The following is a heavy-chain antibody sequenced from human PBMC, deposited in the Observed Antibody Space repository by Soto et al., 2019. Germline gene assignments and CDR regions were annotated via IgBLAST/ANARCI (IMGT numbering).Heavy chain of an antibody. CDR3: ARQWGTDAFDI. Sequence: QVQLQESGPGLVKPSETLSLTCTVSGGSISSYYWSWIRQPPGKGLEWIGYIYYSGSTNYNPSLKSRVTIAVATSKNQFSLKLSSVTAADTAVYYCARQWGTDAFDIWGQGTMVTVSS. D-gene: IGHD1-1*01. V-gene: IGHV4-59*08. J-gene: IGHJ3*02. CDR1: GGSISSYY. CDR2: IYYSGST.